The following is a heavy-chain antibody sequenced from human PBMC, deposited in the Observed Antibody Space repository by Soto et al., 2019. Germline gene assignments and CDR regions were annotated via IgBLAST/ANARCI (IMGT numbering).Heavy chain of an antibody. CDR2: IKRKTDGGTT. D-gene: IGHD3-10*01. V-gene: IGHV3-15*01. CDR1: GFTFSNAG. Sequence: EVQLVESGGGLVKPGGSLRPSWPASGFTFSNAGMSWVRLAPGKGLEWVGRIKRKTDGGTTDYAAPVKGRFTISRDDSKNTLYLQMNSLKTEDTAVYYCTAIMVREGPFGGDVRGQGTTVTVSS. CDR3: TAIMVREGPFGGDV. J-gene: IGHJ6*02.